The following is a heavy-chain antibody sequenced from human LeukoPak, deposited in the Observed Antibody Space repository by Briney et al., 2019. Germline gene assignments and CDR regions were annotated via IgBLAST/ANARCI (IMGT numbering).Heavy chain of an antibody. CDR1: GGSISSYY. Sequence: NPSETLSLTCTVSGGSISSYYWSWIRQPPGKGLEWIGYIYYRGSTSYNPSPKSRVTILVDTSKNQFSLKLSSVTAADTAVYYCARQSYGDYFDYWGQGTLLTFSS. CDR2: IYYRGST. D-gene: IGHD4-17*01. CDR3: ARQSYGDYFDY. V-gene: IGHV4-59*08. J-gene: IGHJ4*02.